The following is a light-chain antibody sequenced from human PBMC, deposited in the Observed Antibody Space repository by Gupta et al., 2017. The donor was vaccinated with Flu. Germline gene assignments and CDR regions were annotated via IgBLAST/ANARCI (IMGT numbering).Light chain of an antibody. CDR2: ENI. J-gene: IGLJ1*01. CDR3: TTWDSSLSVGV. V-gene: IGLV1-51*02. Sequence: QSVLTQPPSVSAAPGQKVTISCSGSSSNIGNNYVSWYQQLPGTAPRLLIYENIKRPSGIPDRFSGSKSGTSATLGITGLQTGDEADYYCTTWDSSLSVGVFGTGTKVTVL. CDR1: SSNIGNNY.